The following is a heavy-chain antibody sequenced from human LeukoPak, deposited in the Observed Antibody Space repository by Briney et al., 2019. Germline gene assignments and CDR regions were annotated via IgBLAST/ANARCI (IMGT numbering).Heavy chain of an antibody. CDR1: GFTFDDYG. CDR2: ISSSGSTI. CDR3: ARDPRFLEWLPNYGMDV. Sequence: PGGSLRLSCAASGFTFDDYGMSWIRQAPGKGLEWVSYISSSGSTIYYADSVKGRFTISRDNAKNSLYLQMNSLRAEDTAVYYCARDPRFLEWLPNYGMDVWGQGTTVTVSS. V-gene: IGHV3-11*01. D-gene: IGHD3-3*01. J-gene: IGHJ6*02.